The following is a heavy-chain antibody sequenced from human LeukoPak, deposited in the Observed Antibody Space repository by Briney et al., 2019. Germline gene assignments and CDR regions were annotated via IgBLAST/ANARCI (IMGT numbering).Heavy chain of an antibody. CDR2: IIPIFGTA. D-gene: IGHD3-22*01. V-gene: IGHV1-69*05. CDR3: AREWYYYDSSGSENYYFDY. CDR1: GGTFSSYA. J-gene: IGHJ4*02. Sequence: GASVKVSCKASGGTFSSYAISWVRQAPGQGLEWMGRIIPIFGTANYAQKFQGRVTITTDESTRTAYMELSSLRSQDTAVYYCAREWYYYDSSGSENYYFDYWGQGTLVTVSS.